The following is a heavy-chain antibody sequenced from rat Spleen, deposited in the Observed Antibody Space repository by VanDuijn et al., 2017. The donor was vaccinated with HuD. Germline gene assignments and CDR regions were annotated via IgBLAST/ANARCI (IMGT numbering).Heavy chain of an antibody. CDR1: GFTFTNYD. Sequence: EVQLVESGGGLVQPGRSLKLSCAASGFTFTNYDMAWVRQAPTKGLEWIASISTGGGNTYYRDSVKGRFTISRDNAKNTQYLQMDSLRSEDTATYHCARAGYLRDWYFDFWGPGAMVTVSS. CDR3: ARAGYLRDWYFDF. CDR2: ISTGGGNT. J-gene: IGHJ1*01. V-gene: IGHV5S13*01. D-gene: IGHD2-2*01.